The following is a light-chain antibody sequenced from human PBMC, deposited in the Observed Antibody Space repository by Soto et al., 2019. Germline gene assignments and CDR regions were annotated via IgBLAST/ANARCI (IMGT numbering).Light chain of an antibody. CDR3: SSSTYV. J-gene: IGLJ1*01. V-gene: IGLV2-14*01. CDR2: DVS. Sequence: QSVLTQPASVSGSPGQSITISCTGTSGDVGGYNYVSWYQQHPGKAPKLMIYDVSNRPSGVSNRFSGSKSGNTASLTISGXXXXXEADSYTSSSTYVFGTGTKLTVL. CDR1: SGDVGGYNY.